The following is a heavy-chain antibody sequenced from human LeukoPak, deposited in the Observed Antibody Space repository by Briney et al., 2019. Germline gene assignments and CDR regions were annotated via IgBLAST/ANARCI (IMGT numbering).Heavy chain of an antibody. D-gene: IGHD3-22*01. J-gene: IGHJ4*02. CDR2: VHMSGST. CDR1: GDTINPYH. CDR3: ARDESSRDDSGGYHY. Sequence: PSETLSLTCTVSGDTINPYHWPWIRQTAGKGLEWIGRVHMSGSTNYNPSLWSRVAISMDNSKNQFSLKVNSVTAADTGVYYCARDESSRDDSGGYHYWGQGTLVTVSS. V-gene: IGHV4-4*07.